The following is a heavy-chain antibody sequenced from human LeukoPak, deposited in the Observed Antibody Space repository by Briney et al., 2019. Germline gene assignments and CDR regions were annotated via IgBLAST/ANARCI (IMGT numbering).Heavy chain of an antibody. D-gene: IGHD5-18*01. V-gene: IGHV3-53*01. CDR3: ARGGYSYGRPFDH. J-gene: IGHJ4*02. CDR2: IYSGGST. CDR1: GFTVSSNF. Sequence: GGSLRLSCAASGFTVSSNFMSWVRQAPGEGLEWVSVIYSGGSTYYVDSVKGRFTISRDNSKNTLYLQMNSLRVEDTAVYYCARGGYSYGRPFDHWGQGTLVTVSS.